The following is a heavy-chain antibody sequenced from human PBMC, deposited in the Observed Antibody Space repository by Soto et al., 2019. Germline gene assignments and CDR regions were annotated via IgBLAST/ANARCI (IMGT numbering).Heavy chain of an antibody. D-gene: IGHD1-26*01. CDR3: ARIFSPRGSTFYSDC. CDR1: GFTFKDHT. V-gene: IGHV3-21*01. J-gene: IGHJ4*02. CDR2: ISSSGGKK. Sequence: EVQLVESGGGLVKPGGSVRLSCAASGFTFKDHTMNWVRQAPGKGLEWVSSISSSGGKKLYADSVKGRFTISRDNAKGSLFLQMNSLTDEDTGIYYCARIFSPRGSTFYSDCWGQGTLVTVSS.